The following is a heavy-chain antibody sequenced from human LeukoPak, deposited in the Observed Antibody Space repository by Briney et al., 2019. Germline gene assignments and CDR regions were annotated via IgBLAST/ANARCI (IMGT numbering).Heavy chain of an antibody. Sequence: GGSLRLSCAASGFTFSTYSMNWVRQAPGKGLEWVSYISSSSSTIYYADSLKGRFTISRDNAKNSLYLQMNSLRAEDTAVYYCARDEGYESSGWFVYWGQGTLVTVSS. CDR3: ARDEGYESSGWFVY. D-gene: IGHD3-22*01. J-gene: IGHJ4*02. CDR2: ISSSSSTI. V-gene: IGHV3-48*01. CDR1: GFTFSTYS.